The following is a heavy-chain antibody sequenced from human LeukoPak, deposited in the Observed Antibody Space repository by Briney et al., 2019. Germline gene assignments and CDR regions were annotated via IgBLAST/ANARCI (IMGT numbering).Heavy chain of an antibody. CDR2: ISGSGGST. J-gene: IGHJ5*02. Sequence: PGGSLRLSCAASGFTFSSYAMSWVRQAPGKGLEWVSAISGSGGSTYYADSVKGRFTISRDNSKNTLYLQMNSLRAEDTAVYYCATYGSGSYYNNWFDLWGQGTLVTVPS. CDR3: ATYGSGSYYNNWFDL. V-gene: IGHV3-23*01. CDR1: GFTFSSYA. D-gene: IGHD3-10*01.